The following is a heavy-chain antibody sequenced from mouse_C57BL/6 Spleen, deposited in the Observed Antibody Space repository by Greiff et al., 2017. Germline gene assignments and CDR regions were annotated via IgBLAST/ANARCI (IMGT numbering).Heavy chain of an antibody. CDR3: ARESVYYGNSAWFAY. Sequence: VQRVESGPELVKPGASVKISCKASGYAFSSSWMNWVKQRPGTGLEWIGRIYPGDGDTNYNGKFKGKATLTADKSSSTAYMQLSSLTSEDSAVYFCARESVYYGNSAWFAYWGQGTLVTVSA. D-gene: IGHD2-1*01. CDR2: IYPGDGDT. V-gene: IGHV1-82*01. CDR1: GYAFSSSW. J-gene: IGHJ3*01.